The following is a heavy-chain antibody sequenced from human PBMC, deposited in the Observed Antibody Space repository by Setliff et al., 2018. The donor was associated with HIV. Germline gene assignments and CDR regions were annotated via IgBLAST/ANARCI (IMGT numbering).Heavy chain of an antibody. Sequence: SGPTLVNPTETLTLTCTVSGFSLSNARMGVSWIRQPPGKALEWLAHIFSNDDKSYSTSLKSRLTISKDTSKSQVVLTMANIDPVDTATYYCARTHPLDPYFDHWGQGTLVTVSS. CDR3: ARTHPLDPYFDH. D-gene: IGHD1-1*01. V-gene: IGHV2-26*01. J-gene: IGHJ4*02. CDR1: GFSLSNARMG. CDR2: IFSNDDK.